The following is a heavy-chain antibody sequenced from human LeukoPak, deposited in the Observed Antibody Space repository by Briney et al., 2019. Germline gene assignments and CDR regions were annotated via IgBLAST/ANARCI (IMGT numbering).Heavy chain of an antibody. D-gene: IGHD6-13*01. CDR2: IISSGSTI. J-gene: IGHJ6*04. CDR3: ARSISSSPFPYYYYGMDV. CDR1: GFTFSSYE. V-gene: IGHV3-48*03. Sequence: GGSLRLSCAASGFTFSSYEMNWVRQAPGKGLEWVSYIISSGSTIYYADSVKGRFTISRDNAKNSLYLQMNSLRAEDTAVYYCARSISSSPFPYYYYGMDVWGKGTTVTVSS.